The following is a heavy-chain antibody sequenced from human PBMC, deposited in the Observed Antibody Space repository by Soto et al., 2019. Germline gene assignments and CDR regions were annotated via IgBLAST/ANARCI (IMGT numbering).Heavy chain of an antibody. J-gene: IGHJ4*02. CDR1: GFTFSTYG. Sequence: QVQLVESGGGVVQPGKSLRLSCAASGFTFSTYGMHWVRQAPGKGLEWVAVIWYDGSNKYHGDSLKGRFTISRDNSKNPLELQINNPRAEGTAVYYCGRDGALGDTAVVDSWGQGTLVTVSS. D-gene: IGHD5-18*01. V-gene: IGHV3-33*01. CDR2: IWYDGSNK. CDR3: GRDGALGDTAVVDS.